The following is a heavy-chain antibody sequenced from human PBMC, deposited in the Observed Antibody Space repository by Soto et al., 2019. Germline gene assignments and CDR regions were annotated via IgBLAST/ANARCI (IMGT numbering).Heavy chain of an antibody. Sequence: ASVKVSCKASGYTFTSYYMHWVRQAPGQGLEWMGIINPSGGSTSYAQKFQGRVTMTRDTSTSTVYMELSSLRSEDTAVYYCARDAGRVLRYFDWLPANWLDPWGQGTLVPVSS. CDR2: INPSGGST. D-gene: IGHD3-9*01. CDR3: ARDAGRVLRYFDWLPANWLDP. J-gene: IGHJ5*02. CDR1: GYTFTSYY. V-gene: IGHV1-46*03.